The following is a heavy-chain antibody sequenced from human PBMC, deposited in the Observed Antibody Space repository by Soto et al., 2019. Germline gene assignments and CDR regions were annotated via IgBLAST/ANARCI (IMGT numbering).Heavy chain of an antibody. CDR3: ARVRYRLPLFDY. CDR1: GFTFSDYY. CDR2: ISSSGSTI. V-gene: IGHV3-11*01. J-gene: IGHJ4*02. D-gene: IGHD5-18*01. Sequence: GGSLRLCCAASGFTFSDYYMSWIRQAPGKGLEWVSYISSSGSTIYYADSVKGRFTISRDNAKNSLYLQMNSLRAEDTAVYYCARVRYRLPLFDYWGQGTLVTVSS.